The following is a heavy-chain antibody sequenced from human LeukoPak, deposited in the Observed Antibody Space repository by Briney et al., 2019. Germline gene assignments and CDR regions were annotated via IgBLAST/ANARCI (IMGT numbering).Heavy chain of an antibody. J-gene: IGHJ2*01. CDR3: ARVYYGRSYDYWYFDL. CDR1: GFTFSNYA. Sequence: GSLRLSCAASGFTFSNYAMSWVRQAPGKGLEWIGYIFYSGSTNYNPSLKSRVTISVDTSKNQFSLKLSSVTAADTAVYFCARVYYGRSYDYWYFDLWGRGTLITVSS. CDR2: IFYSGST. V-gene: IGHV4-59*01. D-gene: IGHD3-10*01.